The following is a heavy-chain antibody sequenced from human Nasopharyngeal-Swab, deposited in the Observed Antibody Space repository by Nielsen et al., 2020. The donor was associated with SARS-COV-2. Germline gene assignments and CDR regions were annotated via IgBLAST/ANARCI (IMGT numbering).Heavy chain of an antibody. CDR1: GFTFDDYA. Sequence: GGSLRLSCAASGFTFDDYAMHWVRQAPGKGLEWVSVISVSGGGTYYADSVKGRFTISRDISKNRLYLQMNSLRAEDTAVYYCAKRGSGSSWNAEDYWGHGTLVTVSS. D-gene: IGHD6-13*01. CDR3: AKRGSGSSWNAEDY. J-gene: IGHJ4*01. V-gene: IGHV3-23*01. CDR2: ISVSGGGT.